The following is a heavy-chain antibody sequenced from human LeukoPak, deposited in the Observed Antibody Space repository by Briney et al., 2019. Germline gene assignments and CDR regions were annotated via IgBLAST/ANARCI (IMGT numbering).Heavy chain of an antibody. CDR2: IYHSGST. CDR1: GGSISSYY. J-gene: IGHJ6*03. V-gene: IGHV4-59*12. CDR3: ARDKRMSADFQILYYMDV. D-gene: IGHD3-3*01. Sequence: PSETLSLTCTVSGGSISSYYWSWIRQPPGKGLEWIGYIYHSGSTYFNPSLKSRVTISVDRSKNQFSLKLSSVTAADTAVYYCARDKRMSADFQILYYMDVWGKGTTVTVSS.